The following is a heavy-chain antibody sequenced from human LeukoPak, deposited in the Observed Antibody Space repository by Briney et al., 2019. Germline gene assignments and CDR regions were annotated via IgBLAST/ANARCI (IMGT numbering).Heavy chain of an antibody. J-gene: IGHJ4*02. CDR2: INHSGST. CDR1: GGSFSGYY. V-gene: IGHV4-34*01. CDR3: ARANQSPAAITGFDY. D-gene: IGHD2-2*02. Sequence: SETLSLTCAVYGGSFSGYYWSWIRQPSGKGLEWIGEINHSGSTNYNPSLKSRVTISVDTSKNQFSLKLSSVTAADTAVYYCARANQSPAAITGFDYWGQGTLVTVSS.